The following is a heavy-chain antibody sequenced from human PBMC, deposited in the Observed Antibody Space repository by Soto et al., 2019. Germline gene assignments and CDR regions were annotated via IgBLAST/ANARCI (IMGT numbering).Heavy chain of an antibody. Sequence: SVKVSCKASGGTFSSYAISWVRQAPGQGLEWMGGIIPIFGTANYAQKFQGRVTITADESTSTAYMELSSLRSEDTAVYYCARWVTVVPAAYYYGMDVWGQGTTVTSP. CDR3: ARWVTVVPAAYYYGMDV. V-gene: IGHV1-69*13. D-gene: IGHD2-2*01. J-gene: IGHJ6*02. CDR2: IIPIFGTA. CDR1: GGTFSSYA.